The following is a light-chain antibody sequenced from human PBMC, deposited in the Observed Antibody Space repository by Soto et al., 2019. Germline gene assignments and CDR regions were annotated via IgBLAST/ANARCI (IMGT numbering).Light chain of an antibody. Sequence: IQMTQSPSTVSASVGDRVTITCRASQSINNWLAWYQQKPGKAPKLLIYDVSSLGSGVPSRFSGSGSGAEFTLTVSFPQPDDFATYYCQQYNSNFGGGTRVESK. CDR1: QSINNW. V-gene: IGKV1-5*01. CDR3: QQYNSN. CDR2: DVS. J-gene: IGKJ4*01.